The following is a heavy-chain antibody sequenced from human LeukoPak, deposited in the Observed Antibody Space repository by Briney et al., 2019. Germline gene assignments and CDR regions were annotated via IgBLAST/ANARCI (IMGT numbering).Heavy chain of an antibody. Sequence: SETLSLTCTVSGASIRGSCWSWIRQPAGRGLEWIGRIYSSGSVNYNPSLKSRVTMSVDTSKNQFSLKMNSVTAADTAVYYCARSNGFAAIDSWAHGIMVTVSS. CDR2: IYSSGSV. V-gene: IGHV4-4*07. J-gene: IGHJ5*01. CDR3: ARSNGFAAIDS. D-gene: IGHD2-8*01. CDR1: GASIRGSC.